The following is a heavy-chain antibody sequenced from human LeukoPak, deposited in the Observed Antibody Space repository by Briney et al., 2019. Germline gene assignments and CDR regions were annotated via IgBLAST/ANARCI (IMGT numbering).Heavy chain of an antibody. Sequence: GGSLRLSCAASGFTFSSYGMHWVRQAPGKGLEWVAVISYDGSNKYYADSVKGRLTISRDNSKNTLYLQMNSLRAEDTAVYYCAKDLGGGSCHWGQGTLVTVSS. CDR1: GFTFSSYG. J-gene: IGHJ4*02. V-gene: IGHV3-30*18. CDR2: ISYDGSNK. D-gene: IGHD2-15*01. CDR3: AKDLGGGSCH.